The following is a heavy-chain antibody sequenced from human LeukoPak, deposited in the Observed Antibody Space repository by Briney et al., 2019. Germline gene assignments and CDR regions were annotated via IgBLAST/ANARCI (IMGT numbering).Heavy chain of an antibody. CDR3: ASLAGDI. CDR1: GFTVSSNY. V-gene: IGHV3-66*02. Sequence: GGSLRPSCAASGFTVSSNYMTWVRQAPGKGLEWVSVIHTGGSTYHADSVKGRFTISRDNSKNTVSLQMNSLRVEDTAVYYCASLAGDIWGQGTMVTVSS. J-gene: IGHJ3*02. CDR2: IHTGGST. D-gene: IGHD6-19*01.